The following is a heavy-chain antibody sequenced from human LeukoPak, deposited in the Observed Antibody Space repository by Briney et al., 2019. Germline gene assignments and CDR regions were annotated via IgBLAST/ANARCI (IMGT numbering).Heavy chain of an antibody. V-gene: IGHV1-8*01. D-gene: IGHD3-9*01. CDR2: MNPNSGNT. J-gene: IGHJ6*02. Sequence: GASVKVSCKASGYTFTSYDINWVRQATGQGLEWMGWMNPNSGNTGYAQKFQGRVTMTRNTSISTAYMELSSLRSENTAVYYCTSSFMYYDILTGDTDYGMDVWGQGTTVTVSS. CDR1: GYTFTSYD. CDR3: TSSFMYYDILTGDTDYGMDV.